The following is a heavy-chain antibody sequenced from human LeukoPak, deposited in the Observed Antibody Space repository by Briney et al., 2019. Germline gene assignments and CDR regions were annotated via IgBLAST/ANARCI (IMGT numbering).Heavy chain of an antibody. Sequence: SETLSLTCAVAGGSISSYYWSWIRQPPGKGLEWIGYIYYSGSTNYNPSLKSRVTISVDTSQNQFSLRLTSVTAADTAVYYCARVGGGNFYYYGMDVWGQGTTVTVSS. CDR1: GGSISSYY. V-gene: IGHV4-59*01. CDR3: ARVGGGNFYYYGMDV. D-gene: IGHD2-15*01. CDR2: IYYSGST. J-gene: IGHJ6*02.